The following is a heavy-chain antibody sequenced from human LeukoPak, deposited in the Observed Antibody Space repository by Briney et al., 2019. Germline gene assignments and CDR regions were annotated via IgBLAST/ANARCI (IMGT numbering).Heavy chain of an antibody. Sequence: GGSLRLSCAASGFTFTSYGMHWVRQAPAKGLEWVAFIRYHGSNQYYTDSVKGRFTISRDNSQNTQSLQMTSLRTEDTAMYFCARDLGMGTRIDYWGQGTLVTVSS. CDR2: IRYHGSNQ. D-gene: IGHD1/OR15-1a*01. CDR3: ARDLGMGTRIDY. J-gene: IGHJ4*02. CDR1: GFTFTSYG. V-gene: IGHV3-30*02.